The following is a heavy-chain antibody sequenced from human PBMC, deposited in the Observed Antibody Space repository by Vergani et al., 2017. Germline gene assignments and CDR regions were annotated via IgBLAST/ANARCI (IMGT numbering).Heavy chain of an antibody. CDR1: GFTFSSYA. CDR3: ARDLTLEGSSWYFDY. J-gene: IGHJ4*02. Sequence: QVQLVETGGGVVQPGRSLRLSCAASGFTFSSYAMHWVRQAPGKGLEWVAGISYDGSNKYYADSVKGRFTISRDNSKNTLYLQMNSLRAEDTAVYYCARDLTLEGSSWYFDYWGQGTLVTVSS. CDR2: ISYDGSNK. D-gene: IGHD6-13*01. V-gene: IGHV3-30-3*01.